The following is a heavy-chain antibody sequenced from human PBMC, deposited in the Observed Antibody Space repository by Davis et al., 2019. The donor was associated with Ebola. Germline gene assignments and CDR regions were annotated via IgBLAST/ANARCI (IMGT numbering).Heavy chain of an antibody. CDR1: EFTFSSYG. J-gene: IGHJ4*02. Sequence: GESLKISCAASEFTFSSYGMHWVRQAPVKGLEWVAVISSDESNEYIPDSVKGRFTISRDNFKNMVYLQMDSLRPEDTAVYYCVKTDCDSTGCRLFEFWGQGTLVTVSS. V-gene: IGHV3-30*18. CDR2: ISSDESNE. D-gene: IGHD2-2*01. CDR3: VKTDCDSTGCRLFEF.